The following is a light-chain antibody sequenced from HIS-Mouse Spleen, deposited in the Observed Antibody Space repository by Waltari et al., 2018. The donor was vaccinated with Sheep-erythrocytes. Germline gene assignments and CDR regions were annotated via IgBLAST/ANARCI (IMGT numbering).Light chain of an antibody. V-gene: IGLV2-11*01. CDR1: SSHVAGYNY. Sequence: QSALTQPRSVSGSPGQSVTISCTGTSSHVAGYNYVYWYQQHPGKAPKPMIYDVSKRPSGVPDRFSGSKSGNTASLTISGLQAEDEADYYCCSYAGSYNHVFATGTKVTVL. CDR2: DVS. CDR3: CSYAGSYNHV. J-gene: IGLJ1*01.